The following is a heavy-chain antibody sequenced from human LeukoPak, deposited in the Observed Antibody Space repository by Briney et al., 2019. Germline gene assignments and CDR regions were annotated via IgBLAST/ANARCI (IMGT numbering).Heavy chain of an antibody. Sequence: ASVKVSCKASGYTFTSYDINWVRQATGQGLEWMGWMNPNSGNTGYAQKFQGRVTMTRDTSTSTVYMELSSLRSEDTAVYYCARDFRATYYDFWSGYLYYFDYWGQGTLVTVSS. CDR3: ARDFRATYYDFWSGYLYYFDY. D-gene: IGHD3-3*01. J-gene: IGHJ4*02. CDR1: GYTFTSYD. CDR2: MNPNSGNT. V-gene: IGHV1-8*01.